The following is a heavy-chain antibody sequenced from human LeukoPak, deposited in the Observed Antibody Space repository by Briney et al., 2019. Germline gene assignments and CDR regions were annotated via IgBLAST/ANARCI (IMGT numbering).Heavy chain of an antibody. CDR3: AKEARFGEYYYDY. J-gene: IGHJ4*02. CDR2: IRYDGSNK. V-gene: IGHV3-30*02. Sequence: GGSLRLSCAASGFTFSSYGMHWVRQAPGKGLEWVAFIRYDGSNKYYADSVKGRFTISRDNSKNTLYLQMNSLRAEDTAVYYCAKEARFGEYYYDYWGQGTLVTVSS. D-gene: IGHD3-10*01. CDR1: GFTFSSYG.